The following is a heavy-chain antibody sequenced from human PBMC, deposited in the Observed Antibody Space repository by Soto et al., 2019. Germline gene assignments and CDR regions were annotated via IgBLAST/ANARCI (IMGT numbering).Heavy chain of an antibody. CDR3: GRLEGLATISYYFDY. V-gene: IGHV4-34*01. CDR1: GGSFSGYY. D-gene: IGHD3-9*01. CDR2: INHSGST. Sequence: SETLSLTCAVYGGSFSGYYWSWIRQPPGKGLEWIGEINHSGSTYYNPSLESRVTISVDKSKDQFSLKLMSLSAADTAVYYCGRLEGLATISYYFDYWGQGALVTVSS. J-gene: IGHJ4*02.